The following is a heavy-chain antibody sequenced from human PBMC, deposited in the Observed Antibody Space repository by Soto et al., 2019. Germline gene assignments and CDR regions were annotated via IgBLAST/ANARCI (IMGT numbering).Heavy chain of an antibody. Sequence: WWSLRLSCSASVFTFSSYGMHWVRQAPGKGLEWVAVISYDGSNKYYADSVKGRFTISRDNSKNTLYLQMNSLRAEDTAVYYCARAKSLYGWGQGTLVTVSS. J-gene: IGHJ4*02. V-gene: IGHV3-30*03. CDR3: ARAKSLYG. D-gene: IGHD3-16*01. CDR2: ISYDGSNK. CDR1: VFTFSSYG.